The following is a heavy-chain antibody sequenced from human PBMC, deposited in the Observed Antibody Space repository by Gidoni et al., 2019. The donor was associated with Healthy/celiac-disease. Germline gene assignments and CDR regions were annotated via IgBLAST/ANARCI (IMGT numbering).Heavy chain of an antibody. CDR1: GGSISSGGYS. D-gene: IGHD3-22*01. Sequence: QLQLQESGSGLVTPSQTLSLTCAVSGGSISSGGYSWSWIRQPPGKGLEWIGYINHSGSTYYNPSLKSRVTISVDRSKNQFALKLSSVTAADTAVYYCARAPGGYHFDYWGQGTLVTVSS. J-gene: IGHJ4*02. CDR2: INHSGST. V-gene: IGHV4-30-2*01. CDR3: ARAPGGYHFDY.